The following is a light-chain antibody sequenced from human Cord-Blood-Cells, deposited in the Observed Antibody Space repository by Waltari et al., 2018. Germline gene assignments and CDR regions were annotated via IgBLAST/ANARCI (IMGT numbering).Light chain of an antibody. CDR3: SSYAGSNNLV. CDR1: SSDVGGYNY. J-gene: IGLJ1*01. CDR2: EVS. Sequence: PSASGSPGQSVTISCTGTSSDVGGYNYVSWYQQHPGKAPKLMIYEVSKRPSGVPDRFSGSKSGNTASLTVSGLQAEDEADYYCSSYAGSNNLVFGTGTKVTVL. V-gene: IGLV2-8*01.